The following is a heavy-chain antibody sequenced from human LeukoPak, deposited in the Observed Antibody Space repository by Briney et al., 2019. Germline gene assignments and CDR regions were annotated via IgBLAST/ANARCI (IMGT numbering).Heavy chain of an antibody. Sequence: GGSLRLSCAASGFAFNNYAMIWVRQAPGKGLEWASTISGSGGSTNYADSVKGRFTISRDNSKNTLFLQMSSLRAEDTAVYFCARDLTHHSDAVGAFDMWGQGTMVTVSS. J-gene: IGHJ3*02. CDR3: ARDLTHHSDAVGAFDM. CDR2: ISGSGGST. D-gene: IGHD6-19*01. V-gene: IGHV3-23*01. CDR1: GFAFNNYA.